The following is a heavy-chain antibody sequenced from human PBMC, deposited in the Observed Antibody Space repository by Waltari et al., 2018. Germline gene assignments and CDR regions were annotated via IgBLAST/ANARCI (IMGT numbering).Heavy chain of an antibody. CDR3: ARRELDSYGGYYFDY. Sequence: QVQLQESGPGLLKPSEPLSLTCSVSCDSMRSYYCSWIRQSPEKGLEWIGYIYTPGSTNYNPSLESRVSISLDTSKNQFSLNLYSVIAADTAVYYCARRELDSYGGYYFDYWGQGVLVTVSS. CDR2: IYTPGST. D-gene: IGHD5-18*01. J-gene: IGHJ4*02. V-gene: IGHV4-4*08. CDR1: CDSMRSYY.